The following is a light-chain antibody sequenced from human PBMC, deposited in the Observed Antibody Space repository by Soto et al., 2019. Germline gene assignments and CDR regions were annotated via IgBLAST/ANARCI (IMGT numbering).Light chain of an antibody. V-gene: IGKV1-5*03. J-gene: IGKJ1*01. CDR3: QQYNSYRT. CDR1: QSISSW. CDR2: KAS. Sequence: DIQMTQSPSTLSASVGDRVTITCRASQSISSWVAWYQQKPGKGPKLLIYKASHLESGVPSRFSGSGSGTEFTLTISSLQPGDFATYYCQQYNSYRTFGQGTKVEIK.